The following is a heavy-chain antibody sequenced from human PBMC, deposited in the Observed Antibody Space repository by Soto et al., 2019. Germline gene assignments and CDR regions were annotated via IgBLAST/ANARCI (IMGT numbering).Heavy chain of an antibody. Sequence: QVQLVQSGAEVKKPGASVKVSCKGSGYIFTSYGISWVRQGPGQGLEWMGRINPNNGDTDYAQKFQGRVIMTIDTATSTVYMDLRSLTSDDTAVYYCARFGAYGTDWGQGTQVTVSS. CDR3: ARFGAYGTD. D-gene: IGHD4-17*01. CDR2: INPNNGDT. J-gene: IGHJ4*02. CDR1: GYIFTSYG. V-gene: IGHV1-18*01.